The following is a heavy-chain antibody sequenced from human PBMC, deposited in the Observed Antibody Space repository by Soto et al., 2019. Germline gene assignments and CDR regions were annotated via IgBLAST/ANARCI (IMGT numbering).Heavy chain of an antibody. CDR3: ARGGGDYYDSSGTYYFDY. J-gene: IGHJ4*02. D-gene: IGHD3-22*01. Sequence: QVQLQESGPGLVKPSETLSLTCTVSGGSVSSGSYYWSWIRQPPGKGLEWIGYIYYSGSTYYNPSLKSRVTISVDRSKNQFSLKLSSVTAADTAVYYCARGGGDYYDSSGTYYFDYWGQGTLVTVSS. V-gene: IGHV4-61*01. CDR2: IYYSGST. CDR1: GGSVSSGSYY.